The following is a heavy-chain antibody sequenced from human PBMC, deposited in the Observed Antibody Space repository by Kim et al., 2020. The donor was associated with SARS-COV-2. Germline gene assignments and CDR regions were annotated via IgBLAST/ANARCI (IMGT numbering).Heavy chain of an antibody. CDR3: ARQERFDFDY. Sequence: TRYSPAFQGQVTISADKSISTAYLQWSSLKAADTAMYYCARQERFDFDYWGQGTLVTVSS. D-gene: IGHD1-1*01. J-gene: IGHJ4*02. V-gene: IGHV5-51*01. CDR2: T.